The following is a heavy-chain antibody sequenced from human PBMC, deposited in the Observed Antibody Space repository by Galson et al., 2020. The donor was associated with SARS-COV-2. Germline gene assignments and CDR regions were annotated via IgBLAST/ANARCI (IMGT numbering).Heavy chain of an antibody. CDR3: ARFDRDFGSD. Sequence: HGESLKISCKGSGYNFSNYWIGWVRQMPGKGLEWMGIIFPADSDSRYSPSFQGQVTISADKSISTAYLQWRSLKASDSATYFCARFDRDFGSDWGQGTLVTVSS. CDR2: IFPADSDS. CDR1: GYNFSNYW. D-gene: IGHD4-17*01. V-gene: IGHV5-51*01. J-gene: IGHJ4*02.